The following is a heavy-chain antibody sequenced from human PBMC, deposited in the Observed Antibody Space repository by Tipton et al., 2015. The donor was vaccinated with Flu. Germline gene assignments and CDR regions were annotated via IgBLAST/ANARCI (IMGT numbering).Heavy chain of an antibody. Sequence: RLVQSGGGLVKPGGSLRLSCAASGFTLTDYYMSWVRQAPGKGLEWVSLISSSGLPIYYAESVKGRFTISRDRATNSLYLQMNSLRAEDTALYYCATLTGDDYWGQGDVVTVSS. CDR3: ATLTGDDY. CDR2: ISSSGLPI. J-gene: IGHJ4*02. CDR1: GFTLTDYY. V-gene: IGHV3-11*04. D-gene: IGHD7-27*01.